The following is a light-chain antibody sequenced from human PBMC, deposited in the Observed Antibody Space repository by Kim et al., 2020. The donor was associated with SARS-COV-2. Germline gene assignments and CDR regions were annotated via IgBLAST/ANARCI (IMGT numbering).Light chain of an antibody. CDR3: QQSHTAPLLT. V-gene: IGKV1-39*01. Sequence: AVWDRVTIAWRASQSISCYLNWYQQKPGKAPKLLIYAASSLQSGVPSMFRGSGSGTDFTLTISSLQPEGFATYCCQQSHTAPLLTFGGGTKVDIK. J-gene: IGKJ4*01. CDR2: AAS. CDR1: QSISCY.